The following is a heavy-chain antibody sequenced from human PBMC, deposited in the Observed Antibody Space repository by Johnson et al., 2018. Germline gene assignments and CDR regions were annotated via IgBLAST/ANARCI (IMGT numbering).Heavy chain of an antibody. Sequence: QVQLVESGGGVVQPGRSLRLSCAASGFTFSGSAMHWVRQAPGKGLEWVAAISYDENNKYYSDSLRGRFTISRDNSKNMLFLQMNGLGAAETALYYWAKGSGSYGGTGYRDVWGKGTTVTVSS. CDR1: GFTFSGSA. D-gene: IGHD3-10*01. CDR2: ISYDENNK. V-gene: IGHV3-30-3*01. J-gene: IGHJ6*03. CDR3: AKGSGSYGGTGYRDV.